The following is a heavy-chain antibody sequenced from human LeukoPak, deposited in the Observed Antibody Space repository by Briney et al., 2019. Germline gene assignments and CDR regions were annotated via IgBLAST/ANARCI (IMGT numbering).Heavy chain of an antibody. CDR3: ARDALRAPSGMAV. CDR2: VYYSGST. V-gene: IGHV4-31*03. CDR1: GGSIISGGGY. J-gene: IGHJ6*02. Sequence: PSETLSLTCTVAGGSIISGGGYSSWIRQHPGKGLEWIVYVYYSGSTYYNPSLKSRVTVSVATSTNQFSLKLRSVTGADTAVYSCARDALRAPSGMAVWGQGTTVTVSS.